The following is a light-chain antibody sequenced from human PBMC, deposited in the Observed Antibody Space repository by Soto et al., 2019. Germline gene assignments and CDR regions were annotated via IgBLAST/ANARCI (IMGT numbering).Light chain of an antibody. V-gene: IGKV1-39*01. CDR1: KTISNY. CDR2: AAY. J-gene: IGKJ5*01. Sequence: DIQMTQSPSSLSASVGDRVTITCRASKTISNYLNWYRQKPGKAHQVLIYAAYNLETGVQSRFSGSGSGTDFTLTIRSPQPEDSATYYCQHIYSPPHTFGQGTRVEI. CDR3: QHIYSPPHT.